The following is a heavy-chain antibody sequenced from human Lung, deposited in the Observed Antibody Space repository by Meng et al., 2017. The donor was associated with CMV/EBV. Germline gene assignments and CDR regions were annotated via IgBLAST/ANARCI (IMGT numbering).Heavy chain of an antibody. Sequence: SVKVSCKASGGTFSSYAISWVRQAPGQGLEWMGGIIPIFGTANYAQKFQGRVTITTDESTSTAYMELSSLRSEDTAVYYCASRVEVNGACDIWGPGTLVTVSS. CDR1: GGTFSSYA. D-gene: IGHD2-8*01. J-gene: IGHJ3*02. CDR3: ASRVEVNGACDI. V-gene: IGHV1-69*05. CDR2: IIPIFGTA.